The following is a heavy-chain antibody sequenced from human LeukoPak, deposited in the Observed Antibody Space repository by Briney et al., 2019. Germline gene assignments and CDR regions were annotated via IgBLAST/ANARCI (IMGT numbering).Heavy chain of an antibody. CDR1: GGSISSGGYS. D-gene: IGHD2-2*01. CDR3: ARTPAGYFDL. Sequence: SETLSLTCAVSGGSISSGGYSWSWIRQPPGMGLEWIGYIYHSGGTYYNPSLKSRVTISVDRSKNQFSLKLSSVTAADTAVYYCARTPAGYFDLWGRGTLVTVSS. V-gene: IGHV4-30-2*01. J-gene: IGHJ2*01. CDR2: IYHSGGT.